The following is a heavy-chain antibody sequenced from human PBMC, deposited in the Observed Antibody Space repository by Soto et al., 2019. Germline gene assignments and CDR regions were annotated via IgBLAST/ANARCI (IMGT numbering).Heavy chain of an antibody. D-gene: IGHD3-10*01. CDR1: GYSFTTYG. Sequence: QVQLVQSGVELKKPGASVEVSCKASGYSFTTYGISWVRQAPGRGLEWMGWISTWNADRIYAQKVQGRVTMTTDTSTTTAKMELRSLTSDDTAVYYCTRDTGVGACGSATYGMDVWGQGTAVTVSS. CDR3: TRDTGVGACGSATYGMDV. CDR2: ISTWNADR. J-gene: IGHJ6*02. V-gene: IGHV1-18*01.